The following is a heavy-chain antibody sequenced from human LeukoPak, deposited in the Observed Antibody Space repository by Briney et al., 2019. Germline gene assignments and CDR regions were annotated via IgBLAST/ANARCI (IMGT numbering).Heavy chain of an antibody. J-gene: IGHJ6*03. CDR1: GFTFSRYW. CDR2: INEDGSEK. CDR3: ARLTYYYMDV. V-gene: IGHV3-7*01. Sequence: GGSLRLSCAASGFTFSRYWMSWLRQAPGKGLEWVANINEDGSEKYYADSVKGRFTISRDNSENTLYLQMNSLRAEDTAVYYCARLTYYYMDVWGKGTTVTVSS. D-gene: IGHD4/OR15-4a*01.